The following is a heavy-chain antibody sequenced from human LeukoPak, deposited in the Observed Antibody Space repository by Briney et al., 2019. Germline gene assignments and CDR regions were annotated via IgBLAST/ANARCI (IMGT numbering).Heavy chain of an antibody. D-gene: IGHD3-3*01. V-gene: IGHV3-48*01. J-gene: IGHJ5*02. CDR1: GFTFNNYR. CDR2: ISNSGDTI. Sequence: PGGSLRLSCAASGFTFNNYRMNWVRQAPGKGPEWVSYISNSGDTIHYADSVKGRFTISRDNAKNSLYLQMNSLRAEDTAVYYCARSGTIFGVPHREGWFDPWGQGTLVTVSS. CDR3: ARSGTIFGVPHREGWFDP.